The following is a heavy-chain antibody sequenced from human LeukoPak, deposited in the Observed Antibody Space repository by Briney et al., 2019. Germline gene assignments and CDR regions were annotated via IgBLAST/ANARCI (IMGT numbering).Heavy chain of an antibody. CDR3: ARHGGSRGYFDY. V-gene: IGHV4-59*08. D-gene: IGHD1-26*01. CDR1: GGSIITYF. J-gene: IGHJ4*02. CDR2: VYDSGTT. Sequence: PSETLSLTCSVSGGSIITYFWSWSRQTPGKGLEWIGYVYDSGTTNYNPSLKGRLTISSDTSKNQFSLNLRSVNAADTAIYYCARHGGSRGYFDYSGQGTLVTVSS.